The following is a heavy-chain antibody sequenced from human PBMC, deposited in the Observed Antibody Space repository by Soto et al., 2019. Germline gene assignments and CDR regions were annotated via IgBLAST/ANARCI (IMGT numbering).Heavy chain of an antibody. V-gene: IGHV3-30-3*01. CDR2: ISYDGSNK. Sequence: QVQLVESGGGVVQPGRSLRLSCAASGFTFSSYAMHWVRQAPGKGLEWVAVISYDGSNKYYADSVKGRFTISRDNSKNTLYLHMNSLRAEGTAVYYRARGVATFGEQAYYYGMDVWGRGTTVTVS. D-gene: IGHD3-16*01. CDR3: ARGVATFGEQAYYYGMDV. J-gene: IGHJ6*02. CDR1: GFTFSSYA.